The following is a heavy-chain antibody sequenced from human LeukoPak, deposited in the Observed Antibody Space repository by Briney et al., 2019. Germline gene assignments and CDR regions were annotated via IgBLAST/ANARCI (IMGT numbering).Heavy chain of an antibody. D-gene: IGHD3-9*01. CDR2: IIPIFGTA. CDR3: ARDPGQYYDILTGYYTPYYFDY. J-gene: IGHJ4*02. Sequence: SVKVSCKASGGTFSSYAISWVRQAPGQGLEWMGGIIPIFGTANYAQKFQGRVTITADESTSTAYMELSSLRSEDTAVYYCARDPGQYYDILTGYYTPYYFDYWGQGTLVTVSS. V-gene: IGHV1-69*13. CDR1: GGTFSSYA.